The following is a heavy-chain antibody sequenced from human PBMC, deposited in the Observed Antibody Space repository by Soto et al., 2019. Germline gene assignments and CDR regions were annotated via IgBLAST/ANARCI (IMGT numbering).Heavy chain of an antibody. CDR3: ARGLYDLNLYYYYYGMDV. CDR2: FHNSGNP. Sequence: SETLSLTCSISGGSISGYHWNWIRQTPGKGVEWIGYFHNSGNPTYSSSLKSRVTISLDMSEKQFSLKLTSVTAADTAVYWCARGLYDLNLYYYYYGMDVWGQGTTVTVSS. V-gene: IGHV4-59*01. CDR1: GGSISGYH. J-gene: IGHJ6*02. D-gene: IGHD5-12*01.